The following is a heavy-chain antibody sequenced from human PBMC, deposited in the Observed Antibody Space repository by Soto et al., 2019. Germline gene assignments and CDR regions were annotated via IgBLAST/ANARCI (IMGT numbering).Heavy chain of an antibody. D-gene: IGHD3-10*01. CDR2: INSGATTT. J-gene: IGHJ4*02. V-gene: IGHV3-74*01. CDR3: ARGPTGWFGYDY. CDR1: GFTFSSSS. Sequence: EVQLVESGGGLVQPGGSLRLSCAASGFTFSSSSMHWVRQGPGKGLVWVSRINSGATTTNYADSVKGRFTISRDNAKNALYLQMDSLTDEDTAVYYCARGPTGWFGYDYWGQGTLVTVSS.